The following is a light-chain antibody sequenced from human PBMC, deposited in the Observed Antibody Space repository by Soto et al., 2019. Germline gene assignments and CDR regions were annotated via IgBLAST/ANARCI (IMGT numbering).Light chain of an antibody. J-gene: IGLJ1*01. V-gene: IGLV2-14*01. CDR3: SSYTSSSTLD. Sequence: QSALTQPASVSGSPGQSITISCTGTSSDVGGYNYVSWYQQHPGKAPKLMIYEVSTRPSGVSNRFSGYKSGNTASLTISGLQAEDEADYYCSSYTSSSTLDFGTGTKLTVL. CDR1: SSDVGGYNY. CDR2: EVS.